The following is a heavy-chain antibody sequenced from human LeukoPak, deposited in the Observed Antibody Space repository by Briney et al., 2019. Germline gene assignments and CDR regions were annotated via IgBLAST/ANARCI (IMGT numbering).Heavy chain of an antibody. J-gene: IGHJ6*03. CDR3: AKKGGSNYYYYYYMDV. V-gene: IGHV3-23*01. CDR1: GFTFSSYA. Sequence: GGSLRLSCAASGFTFSSYAMSWVRQAPGKGLEWVSAISGSGGSTYYADSVKGRFTISRDNSKNTLYLQMNSLRAEDTAVYYCAKKGGSNYYYYYYMDVWGKGTTVTVSS. CDR2: ISGSGGST. D-gene: IGHD5-12*01.